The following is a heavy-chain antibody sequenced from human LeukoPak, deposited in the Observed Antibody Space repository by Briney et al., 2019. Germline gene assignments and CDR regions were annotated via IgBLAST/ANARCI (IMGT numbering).Heavy chain of an antibody. J-gene: IGHJ4*02. Sequence: GGSLRLSCAVSGFTVSSNYMTWVRQAPGKGLEWVSVIYSGGTTLYADSVKGRFTISRYNSKNTLWLQMNSLRAEDTAVYYCARGLAYFDYWGQGTLVTVSS. V-gene: IGHV3-53*01. CDR1: GFTVSSNY. CDR3: ARGLAYFDY. CDR2: IYSGGTT. D-gene: IGHD6-19*01.